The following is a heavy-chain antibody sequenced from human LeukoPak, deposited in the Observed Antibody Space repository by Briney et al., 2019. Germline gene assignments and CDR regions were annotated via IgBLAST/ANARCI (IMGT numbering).Heavy chain of an antibody. V-gene: IGHV3-21*01. Sequence: PGGSLRLSCAASGFTFNSYTMNCVRQAPGKGLEWVSSISSSSGYIYYADSVKSRFTISRDNTKNSLYLQMNSLRVEDTAVYYCARSAIHYGMDVWGQGTTVTVSS. CDR1: GFTFNSYT. CDR3: ARSAIHYGMDV. J-gene: IGHJ6*02. CDR2: ISSSSGYI. D-gene: IGHD2-2*01.